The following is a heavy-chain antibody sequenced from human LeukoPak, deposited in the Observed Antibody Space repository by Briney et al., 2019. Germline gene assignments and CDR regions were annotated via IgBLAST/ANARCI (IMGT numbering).Heavy chain of an antibody. CDR2: IYSGGTT. CDR3: ARDKSALGAFDI. Sequence: QPGGSLRLSCAASEFIVSSNYMSWVRQAPGKGLEWVSVIYSGGTTYYADSVKGRFTISRDHSKNTLYLQMNSVRAEDTAVYYCARDKSALGAFDIWGQGTMVTVSS. J-gene: IGHJ3*02. D-gene: IGHD3-3*02. V-gene: IGHV3-53*01. CDR1: EFIVSSNY.